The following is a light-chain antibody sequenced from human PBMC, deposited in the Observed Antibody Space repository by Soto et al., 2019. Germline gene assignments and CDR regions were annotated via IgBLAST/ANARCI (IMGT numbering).Light chain of an antibody. Sequence: QSVLTQPRSVSGSPGQSVSISCTGARSDVGGYDYVSWYQQHPDKAPKVIIYDVIKRPSGVPDRFSGSKSGNTASLTISGLQSDDEADYSCCSYAGSYSYVFGPGTKLTVL. J-gene: IGLJ1*01. CDR2: DVI. V-gene: IGLV2-11*01. CDR3: CSYAGSYSYV. CDR1: RSDVGGYDY.